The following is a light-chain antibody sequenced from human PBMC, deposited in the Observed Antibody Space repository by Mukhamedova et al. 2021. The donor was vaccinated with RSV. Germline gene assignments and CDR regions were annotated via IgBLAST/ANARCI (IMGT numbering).Light chain of an antibody. V-gene: IGLV2-14*01. Sequence: GTSSDVGGYNYVSWYQQHPGKAPKLMIYEVSNRPSGVSNRFSGSKSGNTASLTISGLQAEDEADYYCSSYTSSSTLVVFGGGTKLT. CDR3: SSYTSSSTLVV. CDR2: EVS. CDR1: SSDVGGYNY. J-gene: IGLJ2*01.